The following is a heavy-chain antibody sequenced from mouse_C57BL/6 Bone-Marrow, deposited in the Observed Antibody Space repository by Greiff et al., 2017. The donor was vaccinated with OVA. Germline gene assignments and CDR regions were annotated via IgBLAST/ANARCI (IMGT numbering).Heavy chain of an antibody. V-gene: IGHV1-81*01. D-gene: IGHD2-1*01. CDR1: GYTFTSYG. CDR2: IYPRSGNT. Sequence: QVQLKQSGAELARPGASVKLSCKASGYTFTSYGISWVKQRTGQGLEWIGEIYPRSGNTYYNEKFKGKATLTADKSSSTAYMELRSLTSEDSAVYFCARDLPYAMDYWGQGTSVTVSS. CDR3: ARDLPYAMDY. J-gene: IGHJ4*01.